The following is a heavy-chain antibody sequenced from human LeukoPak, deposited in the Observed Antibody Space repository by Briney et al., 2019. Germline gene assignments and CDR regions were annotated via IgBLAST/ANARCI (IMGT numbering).Heavy chain of an antibody. D-gene: IGHD3/OR15-3a*01. Sequence: SETLSLTCTVSGYSISSGYYWGWIRQPPGKGLEWIGYIYSSGSTYYNPSLKSRVTISVDTSKNQFSLKLSSVTAADTAVYYCARQTGSGLFILPGGQGTLVTVSS. CDR3: ARQTGSGLFILP. V-gene: IGHV4-38-2*02. J-gene: IGHJ4*02. CDR1: GYSISSGYY. CDR2: IYSSGST.